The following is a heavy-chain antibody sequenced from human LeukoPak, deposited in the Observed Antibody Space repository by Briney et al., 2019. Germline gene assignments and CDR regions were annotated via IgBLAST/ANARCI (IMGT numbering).Heavy chain of an antibody. CDR1: GFTFSSYW. J-gene: IGHJ4*02. CDR3: ARLSSGWRLSSFDY. Sequence: GGSLRLSCAASGFTFSSYWMSWVRQAPGKGLEWVANIKQDGSEKYYVDSVKGRFTISRDNAMNSLYLQMNSLRAEDTAVYYCARLSSGWRLSSFDYWGQGTLVTVSS. CDR2: IKQDGSEK. D-gene: IGHD6-19*01. V-gene: IGHV3-7*01.